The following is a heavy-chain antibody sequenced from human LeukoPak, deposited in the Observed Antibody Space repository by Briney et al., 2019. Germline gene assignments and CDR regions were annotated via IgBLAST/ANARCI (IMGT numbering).Heavy chain of an antibody. J-gene: IGHJ4*02. V-gene: IGHV1-46*01. CDR1: GYTFTSYY. CDR2: INPSGGST. D-gene: IGHD1-26*01. CDR3: ARSGSFYYFDY. Sequence: GASVKVSCKASGYTFTSYYMHWVRQAPGQGLEWMGIINPSGGSTSYTQKFQGRVTMTRDTSTSTVYMELSSLRSEDAAVYYCARSGSFYYFDYWGQGTLVTVSS.